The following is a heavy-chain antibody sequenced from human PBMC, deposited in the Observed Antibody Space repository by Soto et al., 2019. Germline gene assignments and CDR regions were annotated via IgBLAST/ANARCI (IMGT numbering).Heavy chain of an antibody. D-gene: IGHD2-15*01. CDR2: IIPIFGTA. Sequence: ASVKVSCKASGGTFSSYAISWVRQAPGQGREWMGGIIPIFGTANYAQKFQGRVTITADESTSTAYMELSSLRSEVTAVYYCARGMAISGGGGYYYGMDVWGQGTTVTVSS. CDR3: ARGMAISGGGGYYYGMDV. J-gene: IGHJ6*02. CDR1: GGTFSSYA. V-gene: IGHV1-69*13.